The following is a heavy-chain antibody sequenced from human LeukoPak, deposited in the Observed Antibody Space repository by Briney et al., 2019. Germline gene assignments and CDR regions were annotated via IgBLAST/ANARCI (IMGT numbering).Heavy chain of an antibody. CDR2: ISWNSGSI. CDR3: AKGDNYGSGTYYFDH. D-gene: IGHD3-10*01. V-gene: IGHV3-9*03. Sequence: GGSLRLSCAASGFTFDDYAMHWVRQAPGKGLEWVSGISWNSGSIDYADSVKGRFFISRDNAKNSLYLQMNSLRAEDMALYYCAKGDNYGSGTYYFDHWGQGTLVTVSS. J-gene: IGHJ4*02. CDR1: GFTFDDYA.